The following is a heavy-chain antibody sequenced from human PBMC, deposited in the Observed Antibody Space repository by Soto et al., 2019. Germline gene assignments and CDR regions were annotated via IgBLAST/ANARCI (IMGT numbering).Heavy chain of an antibody. V-gene: IGHV3-49*04. J-gene: IGHJ3*02. CDR1: GFTFGDYD. CDR3: TTLLRKAHDAFDI. CDR2: IRSKAYGGTT. Sequence: GGALRRSCTASGFTFGDYDMSWVRQAPGKGLEWVGFIRSKAYGGTTEYAASVKGRFTISRDDSKSIAYLQMNSLKTEDTAVYYCTTLLRKAHDAFDIWGQGTMVTVSS.